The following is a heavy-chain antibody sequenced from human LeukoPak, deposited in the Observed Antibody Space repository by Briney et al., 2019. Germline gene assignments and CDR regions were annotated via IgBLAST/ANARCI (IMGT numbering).Heavy chain of an antibody. Sequence: PSETLSLTCAVYGGSFSGYYWSWIRQPPGKGLEWIGEINHSGSTNYNPSLKSRVTISVDTSKNQFSLKLSSVTAADTAVYYCARRLDYSGQGTLVTVCS. CDR3: ARRLDY. J-gene: IGHJ4*02. V-gene: IGHV4-34*01. CDR2: INHSGST. CDR1: GGSFSGYY.